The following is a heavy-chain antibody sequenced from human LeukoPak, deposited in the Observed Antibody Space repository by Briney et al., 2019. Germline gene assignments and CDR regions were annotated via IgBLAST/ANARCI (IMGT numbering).Heavy chain of an antibody. Sequence: PGGSLRLSCAASGFTFSSYGMHWVRQAPGKGLEWVAVIWYDGSNKYYADSVKGRFTISRDNSKNTLYLQMNSLRAEDTAVYYCARDRSYEAFDIWGQGTMVTVSS. J-gene: IGHJ3*02. V-gene: IGHV3-33*01. CDR2: IWYDGSNK. CDR3: ARDRSYEAFDI. CDR1: GFTFSSYG. D-gene: IGHD1-26*01.